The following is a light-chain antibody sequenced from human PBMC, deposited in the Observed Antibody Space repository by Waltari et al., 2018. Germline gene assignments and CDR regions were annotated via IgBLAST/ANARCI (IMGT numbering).Light chain of an antibody. CDR1: SGHSSNI. Sequence: QLVLTQSPSASASLGASVTLTCPLSSGHSSNITAWLQQRPERGPRYLMKVNSDGSHSKGDDIPDRFSGSSSGAERYLTISSLQSEDEADYYCETGGHGTWVFGGGTKLTVL. CDR3: ETGGHGTWV. CDR2: VNSDGSH. V-gene: IGLV4-69*01. J-gene: IGLJ3*02.